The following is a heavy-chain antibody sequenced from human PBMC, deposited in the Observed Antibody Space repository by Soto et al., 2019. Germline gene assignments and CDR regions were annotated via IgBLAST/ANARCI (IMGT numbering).Heavy chain of an antibody. J-gene: IGHJ1*01. CDR2: INFSSGST. Sequence: EVQLLESGGGLVQPGGSLRLSCAASGFTFTTSAMSWVRQAPGKGLEWVSGINFSSGSTYYADSVKGRFTISRDNSKNTLHLQMNSLRAEDTAVYYCAKDHRGYAPEYFEHWGQGTLVTVSS. V-gene: IGHV3-23*01. CDR3: AKDHRGYAPEYFEH. D-gene: IGHD3-22*01. CDR1: GFTFTTSA.